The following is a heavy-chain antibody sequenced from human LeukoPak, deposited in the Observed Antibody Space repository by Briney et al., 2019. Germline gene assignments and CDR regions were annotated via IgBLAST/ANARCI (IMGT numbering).Heavy chain of an antibody. Sequence: GGSLRLSCAASGFTFSNYNMKWVRQAPGKGLEWVSSISSTSTYIYYADSLKGRFTISRDNAKNSLYLQMNSLRVEDTAVYYCARSVGGTPLDYWGQGTLVTVSS. J-gene: IGHJ4*02. CDR3: ARSVGGTPLDY. V-gene: IGHV3-21*01. CDR1: GFTFSNYN. D-gene: IGHD1-26*01. CDR2: ISSTSTYI.